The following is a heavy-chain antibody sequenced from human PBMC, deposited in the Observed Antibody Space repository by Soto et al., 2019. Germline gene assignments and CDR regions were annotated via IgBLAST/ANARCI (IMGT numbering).Heavy chain of an antibody. CDR3: AHRGYMYGNWDHGYFDY. CDR1: GFSLTTSGVG. J-gene: IGHJ4*02. Sequence: QITLKESGPTRVRPTQTLALTCTFSGFSLTTSGVGVGWIRKTPGKALEWLAVIYWDDDKRYSPSLKSRLTISTXXSXNXXVLTMADMDPVHTATYFCAHRGYMYGNWDHGYFDYWCQGTLVTVSS. D-gene: IGHD5-18*01. V-gene: IGHV2-5*02. CDR2: IYWDDDK.